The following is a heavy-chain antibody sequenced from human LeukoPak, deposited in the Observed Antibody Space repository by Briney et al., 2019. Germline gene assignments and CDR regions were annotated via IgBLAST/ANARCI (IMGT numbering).Heavy chain of an antibody. CDR1: VYTLTELS. D-gene: IGHD4-17*01. V-gene: IGHV1-24*01. J-gene: IGHJ4*02. CDR2: FDPEDGET. Sequence: ASVKVSCKVSVYTLTELSMHWVRQAPGKGLEWMGGFDPEDGETIYAQKFQGRVTMTEDTSTDTAYMELSSLRSEDTAVYYCAANYGDYDPVDYWGQGTLVTVSS. CDR3: AANYGDYDPVDY.